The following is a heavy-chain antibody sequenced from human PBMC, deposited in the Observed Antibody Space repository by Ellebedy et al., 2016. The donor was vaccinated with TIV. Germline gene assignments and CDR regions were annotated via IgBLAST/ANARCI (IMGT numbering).Heavy chain of an antibody. CDR3: ARDMAWGNERMNDAFDI. CDR2: ISGSSLTK. D-gene: IGHD7-27*01. J-gene: IGHJ3*02. Sequence: GESLKISCAAPGFTFSPYSMNWVRQAPGKGLEWVSYISGSSLTKFYADSVKGRFTISRDNAESSLFLQMDSLRIEDTAVYYCARDMAWGNERMNDAFDIWGQGTMVIVSS. V-gene: IGHV3-48*04. CDR1: GFTFSPYS.